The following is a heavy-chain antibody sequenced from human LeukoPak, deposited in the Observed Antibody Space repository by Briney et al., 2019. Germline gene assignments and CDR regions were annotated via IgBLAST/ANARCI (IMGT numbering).Heavy chain of an antibody. CDR3: AKGRGAFDI. V-gene: IGHV3-30*18. CDR2: ISNDGSNK. J-gene: IGHJ3*02. Sequence: GGSLRLSCVASGFTFSSYGMHWVRQAPGKGLEWVAVISNDGSNKYYADSVKGRFTISRDNSKNTLYLQMNSLRAEDTAVYYCAKGRGAFDIWGQGKMVTVSS. CDR1: GFTFSSYG. D-gene: IGHD3-10*01.